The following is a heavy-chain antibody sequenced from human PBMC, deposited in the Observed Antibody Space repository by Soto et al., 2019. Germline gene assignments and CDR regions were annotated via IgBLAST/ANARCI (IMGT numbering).Heavy chain of an antibody. V-gene: IGHV3-33*01. Sequence: GGSLILSCAASGFIFISYGMHWVRQAPGKGLEWVAVIWYDGSNKYYADSVKGRFTISRDSSKNTLYLQMNSLRAEDTAVYYCARVGITGTTNYVDVWGKGTTVTVSS. CDR2: IWYDGSNK. CDR1: GFIFISYG. J-gene: IGHJ6*03. D-gene: IGHD1-7*01. CDR3: ARVGITGTTNYVDV.